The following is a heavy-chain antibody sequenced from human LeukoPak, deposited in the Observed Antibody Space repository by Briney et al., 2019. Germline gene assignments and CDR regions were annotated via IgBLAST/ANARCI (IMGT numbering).Heavy chain of an antibody. Sequence: NPSETLSLTCTVSGGSISSYYWSWIRQPPGKGLEWIGEINHSGSTNYNPSLKSRVTISVDTSKNQFSLKLSSVTAADTAVYYCARPHKVAAAGTFDYWGQGTLVTVSS. CDR3: ARPHKVAAAGTFDY. V-gene: IGHV4-34*01. J-gene: IGHJ4*02. CDR2: INHSGST. CDR1: GGSISSYY. D-gene: IGHD6-13*01.